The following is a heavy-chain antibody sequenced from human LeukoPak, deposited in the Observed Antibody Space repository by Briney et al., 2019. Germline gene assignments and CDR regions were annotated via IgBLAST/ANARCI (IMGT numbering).Heavy chain of an antibody. CDR2: IYYTGST. Sequence: PSETLSVTCTVSGGSISNGGYHWSWIRLLPGKGLEWIGYIYYTGSTYFNPSLKGRVTISIDTSKNQFSLMLRYATAADTAVYYCARETSIATEGYFDYWGQGSLVTVSS. J-gene: IGHJ4*02. D-gene: IGHD3-22*01. V-gene: IGHV4-31*03. CDR1: GGSISNGGYH. CDR3: ARETSIATEGYFDY.